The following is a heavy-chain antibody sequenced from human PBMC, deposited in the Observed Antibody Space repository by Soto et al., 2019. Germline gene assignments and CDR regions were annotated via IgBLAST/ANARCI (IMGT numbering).Heavy chain of an antibody. J-gene: IGHJ6*02. CDR1: GDSISSGNYY. CDR3: ARDRGFGMDV. CDR2: IYNSGTI. Sequence: QVQLQESGPGLVKPSQTLSLTCTVSGDSISSGNYYWNWIRQHPGKGLEWIGYIYNSGTIRYNPSLSLKSRVSISGYTSNNQFSLNLISVTAADTAVYYCARDRGFGMDVWGQGTTVTVSS. V-gene: IGHV4-31*03.